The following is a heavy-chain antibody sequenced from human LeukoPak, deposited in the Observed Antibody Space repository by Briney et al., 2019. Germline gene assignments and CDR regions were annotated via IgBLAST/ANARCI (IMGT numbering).Heavy chain of an antibody. J-gene: IGHJ4*02. D-gene: IGHD2-15*01. CDR2: ISSSGSTI. Sequence: GGSLRLSCAASGFTFSDYYMSWIRQAPGKGLEWVSYISSSGSTIYYADSVKGRFTISRDNSKNTLYLQMNSLRAEDTAVYYCAKDQAPRAARVIYFDYWGRGNLVTVSS. V-gene: IGHV3-11*01. CDR1: GFTFSDYY. CDR3: AKDQAPRAARVIYFDY.